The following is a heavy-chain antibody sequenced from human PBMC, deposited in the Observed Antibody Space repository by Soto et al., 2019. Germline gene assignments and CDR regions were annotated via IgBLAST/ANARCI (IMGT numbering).Heavy chain of an antibody. D-gene: IGHD6-6*01. CDR3: ARAPKGSGSSQTRPDF. V-gene: IGHV4-34*01. Sequence: SETLSRTCSIYSGSLSGYYWRWIRQPPGKGLEWIGEISQSGTTNYSPSLKSRVSISIDTSKKQFSLNLASVSAADTAVYYCARAPKGSGSSQTRPDFWGQGTLVTVS. J-gene: IGHJ4*02. CDR2: ISQSGTT. CDR1: SGSLSGYY.